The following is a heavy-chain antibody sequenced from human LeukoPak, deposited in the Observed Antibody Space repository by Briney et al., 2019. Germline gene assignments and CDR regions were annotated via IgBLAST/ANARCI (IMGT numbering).Heavy chain of an antibody. CDR3: ARSYGSYVLNY. J-gene: IGHJ4*02. CDR2: AYYRGGT. Sequence: SETLSLTCTVSGGSITTYHWNWIRQPPGKGLEWIGYAYYRGGTKYNPSLKSRVSLSVDTSKNQVSLKLSSVTAADTAVYFCARSYGSYVLNYCGQGSLVIVSS. V-gene: IGHV4-59*01. D-gene: IGHD6-6*01. CDR1: GGSITTYH.